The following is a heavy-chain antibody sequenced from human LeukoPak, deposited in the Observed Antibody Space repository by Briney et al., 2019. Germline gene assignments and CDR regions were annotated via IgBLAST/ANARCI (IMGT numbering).Heavy chain of an antibody. CDR2: INSDGSST. V-gene: IGHV3-74*01. J-gene: IGHJ6*02. CDR1: GFIFSDYW. D-gene: IGHD6-13*01. CDR3: AREHGSSSWNFEYYYYYGMDV. Sequence: GGSLRLSCAASGFIFSDYWMHWVRQAPGKGLVWVSRINSDGSSTSYADSVQGRLTISRDNAKNTLYLQMNSLRAEDTAVYYCAREHGSSSWNFEYYYYYGMDVWGLGTTVTVSS.